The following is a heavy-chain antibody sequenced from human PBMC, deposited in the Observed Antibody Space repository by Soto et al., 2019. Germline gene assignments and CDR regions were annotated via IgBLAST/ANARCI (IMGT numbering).Heavy chain of an antibody. Sequence: AGGSLRLSCAASGFTFSSYAMSWVRQAPGKGLEWVSAISGSGGSTYYADSVKGRFTTSRDNSKNTLYLQMNSLRAEDTAVYYCAKEDRSPEIIAVAYYGMDVWGQGTTVTVSS. D-gene: IGHD6-19*01. V-gene: IGHV3-23*01. CDR1: GFTFSSYA. CDR2: ISGSGGST. J-gene: IGHJ6*02. CDR3: AKEDRSPEIIAVAYYGMDV.